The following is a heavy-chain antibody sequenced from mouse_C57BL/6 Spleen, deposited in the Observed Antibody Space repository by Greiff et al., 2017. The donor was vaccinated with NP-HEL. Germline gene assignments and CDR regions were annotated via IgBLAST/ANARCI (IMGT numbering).Heavy chain of an antibody. V-gene: IGHV5-12*01. J-gene: IGHJ4*01. D-gene: IGHD2-2*01. Sequence: EVMLVESGGGLVQPGGSLKLSCAASGFTFSDYYMYWVRQTPEKRLEWVAYISNGGGSTYYPDTVKGRFTISRDNAKNTLYLQMSRLKSEDTAMYYCARRRVTTGYYAMDYWGQGTSVTVSS. CDR3: ARRRVTTGYYAMDY. CDR2: ISNGGGST. CDR1: GFTFSDYY.